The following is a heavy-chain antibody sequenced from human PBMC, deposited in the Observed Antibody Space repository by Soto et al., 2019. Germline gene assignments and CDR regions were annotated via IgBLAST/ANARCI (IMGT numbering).Heavy chain of an antibody. D-gene: IGHD4-17*01. J-gene: IGHJ4*02. V-gene: IGHV4-59*01. CDR2: IYYTGST. CDR1: GGSMSSNY. Sequence: SETLSLTCTVSGGSMSSNYWTWIRQSPGKGLEWIGYIYYTGSTKYNPSLKSRVTISLDTSKNQFSLRLTSVTSADTAVYYCARGGSYGDFFDYWGQGAQVTVS. CDR3: ARGGSYGDFFDY.